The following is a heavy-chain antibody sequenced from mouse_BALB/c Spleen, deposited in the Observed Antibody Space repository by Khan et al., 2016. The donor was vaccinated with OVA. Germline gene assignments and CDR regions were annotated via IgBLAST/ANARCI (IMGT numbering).Heavy chain of an antibody. CDR3: ARRNYFGYTFAY. CDR1: GYTFTDYY. V-gene: IGHV1-77*01. D-gene: IGHD1-2*01. Sequence: QVQLQQSGAELARPGASVKLSCKASGYTFTDYYINWVKQRPGQGLEWIGEISPGSGDTYYNERFKGTATLTADKSSSTAYMQLSSLTSEASAVYFWARRNYFGYTFAYWGQGTRVTVAA. CDR2: ISPGSGDT. J-gene: IGHJ3*01.